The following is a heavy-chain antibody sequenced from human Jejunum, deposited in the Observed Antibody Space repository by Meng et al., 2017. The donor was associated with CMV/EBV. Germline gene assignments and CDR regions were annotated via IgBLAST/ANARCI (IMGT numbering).Heavy chain of an antibody. V-gene: IGHV1-69*01. Sequence: QVQLVQFGTEVKKPGSSVKVSCKSSGGVFNNYALNWVRQAPGQGLEWMGGIIAVLKTPTYAQKFRGRLTITADESTGTTYMDLTSLTSEDTAVYYCARGFSNGYLPFDYWGQGTLVTVSS. D-gene: IGHD3-22*01. CDR3: ARGFSNGYLPFDY. CDR1: GGVFNNYA. CDR2: IIAVLKTP. J-gene: IGHJ4*02.